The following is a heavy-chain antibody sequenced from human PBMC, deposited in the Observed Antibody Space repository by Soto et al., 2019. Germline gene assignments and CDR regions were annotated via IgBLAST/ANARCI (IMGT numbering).Heavy chain of an antibody. D-gene: IGHD1-26*01. V-gene: IGHV4-31*03. J-gene: IGHJ4*02. CDR3: ASTYYTGDSGPYDY. CDR2: IYYSGTT. CDR1: GDSISSGGYY. Sequence: QVQLQESGPGPVKPSQTLSLTCTVSGDSISSGGYYWSWIRQHPGKGLEWIGYIYYSGTTYYNPSLESRVSISADTSENQFSLKVKSVTVADTAVYYCASTYYTGDSGPYDYWGQGTLVTVSS.